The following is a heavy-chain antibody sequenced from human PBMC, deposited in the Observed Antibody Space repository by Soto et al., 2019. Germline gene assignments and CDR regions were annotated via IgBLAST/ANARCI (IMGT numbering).Heavy chain of an antibody. V-gene: IGHV4-34*01. CDR2: LNPSGST. Sequence: QVQLQQWGAGLLKPSETLSLTCAVYGGSFSGYYWSWIRQPPGKGLEWIGELNPSGSTNYTPSLKLRVTMSGETATTQFSLKRPAVTAVNTAGDYCARGRDAGAANWGQGTLVTVSS. CDR3: ARGRDAGAAN. D-gene: IGHD2-15*01. J-gene: IGHJ4*02. CDR1: GGSFSGYY.